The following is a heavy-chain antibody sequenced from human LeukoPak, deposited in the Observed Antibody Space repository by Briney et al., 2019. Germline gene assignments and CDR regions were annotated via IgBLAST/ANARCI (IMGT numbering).Heavy chain of an antibody. CDR2: IYYSGST. Sequence: SETLSLTCTVSGISINTYYWSWIRQPPGKGLEWIGYIYYSGSTKYNPSLKSRVTISVDTSKNQFSLKLSSVTAADTAVYYCARGGTTVTPGLLWFDPWGQGTLVTVSS. D-gene: IGHD4-17*01. V-gene: IGHV4-59*01. CDR3: ARGGTTVTPGLLWFDP. CDR1: GISINTYY. J-gene: IGHJ5*02.